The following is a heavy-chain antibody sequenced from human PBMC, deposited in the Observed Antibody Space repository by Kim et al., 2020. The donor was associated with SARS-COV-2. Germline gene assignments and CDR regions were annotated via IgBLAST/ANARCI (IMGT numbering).Heavy chain of an antibody. V-gene: IGHV3-74*01. D-gene: IGHD4-17*01. Sequence: RGSLRLSCAASGFTFSSSWMHWVRQAPGKGLLWVSRINGDGSSTNYADSVKGRFTISRDNAKNTLYLQMNSLRAEDTAVFYCVRASSTVPNLFEDWGQGTLVTVSS. J-gene: IGHJ4*02. CDR2: INGDGSST. CDR3: VRASSTVPNLFED. CDR1: GFTFSSSW.